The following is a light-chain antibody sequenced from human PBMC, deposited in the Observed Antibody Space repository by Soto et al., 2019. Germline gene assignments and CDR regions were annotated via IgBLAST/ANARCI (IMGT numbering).Light chain of an antibody. J-gene: IGKJ4*01. CDR1: QTISYTSINKTY. CDR3: QQYFSYQRT. V-gene: IGKV4-1*01. CDR2: WAS. Sequence: DIVMTQSPDSLAVSLGERATISCKSSQTISYTSINKTYLAWYQQRPGQPPKLLIYWASIRGSGVPDRLSGSGFGTDFTLTISSLQNEDVELYYCQQYFSYQRTLGGGTKVDIK.